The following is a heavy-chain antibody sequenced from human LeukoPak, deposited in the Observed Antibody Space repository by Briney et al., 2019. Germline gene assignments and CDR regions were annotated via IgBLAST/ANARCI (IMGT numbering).Heavy chain of an antibody. D-gene: IGHD2-2*01. J-gene: IGHJ4*02. CDR3: ARHREKIVVVPAAHPFDY. V-gene: IGHV4-39*01. Sequence: TSETLSLTCTVSGGSISSSSYYWGWLRQPPGKGLEWIVSIYYSGSTYYNPSLKSRVTISVYTSKNQFSLKLSSVTAADTAVYYGARHREKIVVVPAAHPFDYWGQGTLVTVSS. CDR2: IYYSGST. CDR1: GGSISSSSYY.